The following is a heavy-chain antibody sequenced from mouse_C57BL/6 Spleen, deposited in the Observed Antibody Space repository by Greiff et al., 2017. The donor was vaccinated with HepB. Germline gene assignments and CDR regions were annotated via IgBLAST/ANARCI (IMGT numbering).Heavy chain of an antibody. Sequence: DVQLQESGPGLVKPSQSLSLTCSVPGYSITSGYYWNWIRQFPGNKLEWMGYISYDGSNNYNPSLKNRISITRDTSKNQFVLKLNSVTTEDTATYYCARDHYSNYDYAMDYWGQGTSVTVSS. CDR1: GYSITSGYY. D-gene: IGHD2-5*01. CDR3: ARDHYSNYDYAMDY. J-gene: IGHJ4*01. CDR2: ISYDGSN. V-gene: IGHV3-6*01.